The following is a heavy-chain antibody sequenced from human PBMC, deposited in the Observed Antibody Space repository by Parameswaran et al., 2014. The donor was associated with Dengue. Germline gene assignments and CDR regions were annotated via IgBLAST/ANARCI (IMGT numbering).Heavy chain of an antibody. Sequence: VRQAPGKGLEWVANIKQDGSEKYYVDSVKGRFTISRDNAKNSLYLQMNSLRAEDTAVYYCARISGSHYGMDVWGQGTTVTVSS. CDR3: ARISGSHYGMDV. D-gene: IGHD3-10*01. CDR2: IKQDGSEK. V-gene: IGHV3-7*01. J-gene: IGHJ6*02.